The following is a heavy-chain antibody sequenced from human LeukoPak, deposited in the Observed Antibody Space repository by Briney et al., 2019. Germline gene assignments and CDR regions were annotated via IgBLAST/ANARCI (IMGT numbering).Heavy chain of an antibody. CDR2: IYTSGST. V-gene: IGHV4-4*07. Sequence: KPSETLSLTCTVSGGSTSSYYCSWIRQPAGKGLEWIGRIYTSGSTNYNPSLKSRVTMSVDTSKNQFSLKLTSVTAADTAVYYCAGGDSSSWYRFFDYWGQGTLVTVSS. J-gene: IGHJ4*02. CDR3: AGGDSSSWYRFFDY. CDR1: GGSTSSYY. D-gene: IGHD6-13*01.